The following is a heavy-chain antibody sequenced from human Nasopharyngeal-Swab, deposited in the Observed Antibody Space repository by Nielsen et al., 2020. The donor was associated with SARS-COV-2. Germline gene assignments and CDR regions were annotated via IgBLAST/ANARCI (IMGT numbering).Heavy chain of an antibody. CDR2: ISYDGSNK. D-gene: IGHD6-19*01. CDR1: GFTFSSYA. J-gene: IGHJ5*02. Sequence: GESLKISCAASGFTFSSYAMHWVRQAPGKGLEWVAVISYDGSNKYYADSVKGRFTISRDNSKNTLYLQMNSLRAEDTAVYYCARGLGSGWQPWGQGTLVTVSS. V-gene: IGHV3-30-3*01. CDR3: ARGLGSGWQP.